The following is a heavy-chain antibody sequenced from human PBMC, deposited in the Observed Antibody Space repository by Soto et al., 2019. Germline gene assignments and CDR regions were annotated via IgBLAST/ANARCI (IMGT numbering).Heavy chain of an antibody. CDR2: INAQNGHT. CDR3: ARDISYDVDY. Sequence: AASVKVSCKASGYTFTSYGITWVRQAPGQGLEWVGWINAQNGHTNYAQKFQGRVTITADTSTTTGYMDLRSLRSDDTAVYYCARDISYDVDYWGQGTLVTVSS. J-gene: IGHJ4*02. CDR1: GYTFTSYG. V-gene: IGHV1-18*01. D-gene: IGHD3-16*01.